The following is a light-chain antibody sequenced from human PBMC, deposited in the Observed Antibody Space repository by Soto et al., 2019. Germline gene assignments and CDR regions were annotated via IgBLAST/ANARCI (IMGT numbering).Light chain of an antibody. J-gene: IGLJ2*01. CDR3: SSYTSSSTVV. CDR2: DVS. V-gene: IGLV2-14*01. Sequence: QSALTQPASVSGSPGQSITISCTGTSSDVGGYNYVSWYQQHPGKAPKLMIYDVSKRPSGVSSRFSGSKSGNTASLTISGHQAEDEADYYCSSYTSSSTVVFGSGTKLTVL. CDR1: SSDVGGYNY.